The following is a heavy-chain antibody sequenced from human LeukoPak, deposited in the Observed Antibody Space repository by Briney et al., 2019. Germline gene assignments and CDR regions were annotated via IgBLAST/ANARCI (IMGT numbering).Heavy chain of an antibody. CDR1: GYTFTSYG. Sequence: GASVRVSCKASGYTFTSYGISWVRQAPGQGLEWMGWISAYNGNTNYAQKLQGRVTMTRDTSTSTVYMELSSLRSEDTAVYYCARGSRRYYDSSGYYCDFDYWGQGTLVTVSS. CDR3: ARGSRRYYDSSGYYCDFDY. D-gene: IGHD3-22*01. V-gene: IGHV1-18*01. J-gene: IGHJ4*02. CDR2: ISAYNGNT.